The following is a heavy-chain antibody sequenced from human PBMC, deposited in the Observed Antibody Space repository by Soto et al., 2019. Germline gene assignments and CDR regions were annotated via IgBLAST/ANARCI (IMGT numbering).Heavy chain of an antibody. J-gene: IGHJ5*02. Sequence: ASVKVSCKASGYTFTSYGISWVRQAPGQGLEWMGWISAYNGNTNYAQKLQGRVTMTTDTSTSTAYMELRSLRSDDTAVYYCARDQYLDRAEAGTSAWFDTWGQGTLATVSS. CDR1: GYTFTSYG. CDR3: ARDQYLDRAEAGTSAWFDT. V-gene: IGHV1-18*01. D-gene: IGHD6-13*01. CDR2: ISAYNGNT.